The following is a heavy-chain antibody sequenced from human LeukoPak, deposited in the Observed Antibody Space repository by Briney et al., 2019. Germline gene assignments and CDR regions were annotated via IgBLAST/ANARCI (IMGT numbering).Heavy chain of an antibody. Sequence: GGSLRLSCAASGFTFSSYAMHWVSQAPGKGLEWVAVISYDGSNKYYADSVKGRFTISRDNSKNTLYLQMNSLRAEDTAVYYCARGIQLWFAPFDYWGQGTLVTVSS. CDR3: ARGIQLWFAPFDY. D-gene: IGHD5-18*01. J-gene: IGHJ4*02. CDR1: GFTFSSYA. CDR2: ISYDGSNK. V-gene: IGHV3-30*04.